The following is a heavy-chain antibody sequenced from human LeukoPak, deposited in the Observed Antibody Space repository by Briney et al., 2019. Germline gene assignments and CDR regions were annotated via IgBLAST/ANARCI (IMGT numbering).Heavy chain of an antibody. J-gene: IGHJ4*02. Sequence: ASVKVSCKASGYTFTSYHMHWVRQAPGQGLDWMGIINPSAGITTYAQKFQGRVAMTKDTSTSTVYMELSSLRSEDTAVYYCARGPDYGSGSLFDYWGQGTLVTVSS. CDR3: ARGPDYGSGSLFDY. CDR1: GYTFTSYH. V-gene: IGHV1-46*01. D-gene: IGHD3-10*01. CDR2: INPSAGIT.